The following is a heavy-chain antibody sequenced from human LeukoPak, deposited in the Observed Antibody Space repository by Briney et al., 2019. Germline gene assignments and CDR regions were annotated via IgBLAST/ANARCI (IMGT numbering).Heavy chain of an antibody. J-gene: IGHJ4*02. Sequence: PGGSLRLSCAASGFTFSDYWMHWGPQAPGKGLVWVSRIKTDGGSANYADSAKGRFTISSDNANNTLYLQMNSLGAEDTAVYYCARGRIGGWTDYWGQGTLVTVSS. CDR1: GFTFSDYW. D-gene: IGHD6-19*01. V-gene: IGHV3-74*01. CDR3: ARGRIGGWTDY. CDR2: IKTDGGSA.